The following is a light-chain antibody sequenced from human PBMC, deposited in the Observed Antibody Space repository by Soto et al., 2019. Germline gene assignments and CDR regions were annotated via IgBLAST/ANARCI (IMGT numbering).Light chain of an antibody. V-gene: IGKV3-20*01. CDR3: QQYGSSPLT. Sequence: EIVLTQSAGTPALSPGERATLSSRASQSVSSSYLAWYQHKPGQAPRLLIYRASSRATGIPDRFSGSGSGTDFTLTISRMEPEDFAVYYCQQYGSSPLTFGGGTKVDIK. CDR1: QSVSSSY. J-gene: IGKJ4*01. CDR2: RAS.